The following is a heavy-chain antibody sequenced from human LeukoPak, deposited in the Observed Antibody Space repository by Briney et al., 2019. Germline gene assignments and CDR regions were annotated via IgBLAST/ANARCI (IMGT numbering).Heavy chain of an antibody. Sequence: GGSLRLSCAASGFTFDDYAMHWVRQAPGKGLEWVSGISWNSGSIGYADSVKGRFTVSRDNAKNSSYLQINSLRADDTALYYCARGMTASAFDYWGQGTPVTVSS. D-gene: IGHD5-18*01. J-gene: IGHJ4*02. CDR2: ISWNSGSI. V-gene: IGHV3-9*01. CDR3: ARGMTASAFDY. CDR1: GFTFDDYA.